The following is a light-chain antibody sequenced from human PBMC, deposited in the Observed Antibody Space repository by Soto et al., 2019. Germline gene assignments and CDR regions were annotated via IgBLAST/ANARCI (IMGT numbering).Light chain of an antibody. CDR2: GNS. V-gene: IGLV1-40*01. CDR3: QSYYSSLSCVV. Sequence: QLVLTQPPSVSGAPGQRVTISCTGSSSNIGANYGVHWYQHLPGTAPKLLIYGNSYRPSGVPDRFSGSKSGTSASLAITRLNDEDEAYYYCQSYYSSLSCVVFGGGTKLTVL. CDR1: SSNIGANYG. J-gene: IGLJ2*01.